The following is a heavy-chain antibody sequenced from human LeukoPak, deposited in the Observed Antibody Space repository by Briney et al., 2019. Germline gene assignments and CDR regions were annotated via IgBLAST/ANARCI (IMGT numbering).Heavy chain of an antibody. Sequence: PSETLSLTCAVYGGSLSGYYWSWIRQPPGKGLEWIGEINHSGSTNYNPSLKSRVTISVDTSKNQFSLKLSSVTAADTAVYYCARDLWGAVAYYGMDVWGQGTTVTVSS. J-gene: IGHJ6*02. D-gene: IGHD6-19*01. CDR1: GGSLSGYY. V-gene: IGHV4-34*01. CDR3: ARDLWGAVAYYGMDV. CDR2: INHSGST.